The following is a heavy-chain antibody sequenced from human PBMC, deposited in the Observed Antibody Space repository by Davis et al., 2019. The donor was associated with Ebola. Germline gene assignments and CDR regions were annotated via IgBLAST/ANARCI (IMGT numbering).Heavy chain of an antibody. CDR2: MNPNSGNT. V-gene: IGHV1-8*01. CDR3: ARGSPYDSSGYYLPFDI. CDR1: GYTFTSYD. Sequence: AASVKVSCKASGYTFTSYDINWVRQATGQGLEWMGWMNPNSGNTGYAQKFQGRVTMTRNTSISTAYMELSSLRSEDTAVYYCARGSPYDSSGYYLPFDIWGQGTMVTVSS. D-gene: IGHD3-22*01. J-gene: IGHJ3*02.